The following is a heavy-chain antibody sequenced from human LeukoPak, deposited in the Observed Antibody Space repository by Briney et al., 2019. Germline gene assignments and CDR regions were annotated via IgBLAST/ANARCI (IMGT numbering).Heavy chain of an antibody. CDR1: GLDLSDYY. J-gene: IGHJ4*02. CDR3: ARRRDYFDY. CDR2: ISSSGGNI. V-gene: IGHV3-11*01. Sequence: PGGSLRLSCVVSGLDLSDYYMSWIRQAPGKGLEWISYISSSGGNIYFADSVKGRFTMSRDNARGSLYLQMNSLTADDTAIYYCARRRDYFDYWGQGTLVTVSS.